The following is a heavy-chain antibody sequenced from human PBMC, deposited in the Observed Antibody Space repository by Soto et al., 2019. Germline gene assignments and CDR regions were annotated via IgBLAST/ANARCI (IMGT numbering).Heavy chain of an antibody. D-gene: IGHD2-2*01. Sequence: GGSLRLSCAASGFTFSIYAMTWVRQAPGKGLEWVSTITGSGRDTYYADSMKGRFTISRDNSKSTLYLQMNSLRGEDTAVYYCAKGPTAMSSEPTPNWFDPWGQGTQVTVSS. CDR2: ITGSGRDT. CDR1: GFTFSIYA. V-gene: IGHV3-23*01. J-gene: IGHJ5*02. CDR3: AKGPTAMSSEPTPNWFDP.